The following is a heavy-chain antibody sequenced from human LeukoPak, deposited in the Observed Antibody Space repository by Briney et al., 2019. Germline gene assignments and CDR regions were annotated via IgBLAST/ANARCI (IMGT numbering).Heavy chain of an antibody. CDR2: MNPNSGNT. V-gene: IGHV1-8*01. CDR3: ARVQTYYGSGSWGDWFDP. D-gene: IGHD3-10*01. J-gene: IGHJ5*02. Sequence: ASVKVSCKASGYTFTSYDINWVRQATGQGLEWMGWMNPNSGNTGYAQKFQGRVTMTRDTSISTAYMELSSLRSEDTAVYYCARVQTYYGSGSWGDWFDPWGQGTLVTVSS. CDR1: GYTFTSYD.